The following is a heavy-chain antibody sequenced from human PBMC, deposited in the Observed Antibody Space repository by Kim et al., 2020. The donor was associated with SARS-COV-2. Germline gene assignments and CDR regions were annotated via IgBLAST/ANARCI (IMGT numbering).Heavy chain of an antibody. J-gene: IGHJ4*02. D-gene: IGHD2-2*01. V-gene: IGHV3-33*01. CDR2: IWYDGSNK. CDR3: ATLGYCSSTSCYAVVGN. CDR1: GFTFSSYG. Sequence: GGSLRLSCAASGFTFSSYGMHWVRQAPGKGLEWVAVIWYDGSNKYYADSVKGRFTISRDNSKNTLYLQMNSLRAEDTAVYYCATLGYCSSTSCYAVVGNWGQGTLVTVSS.